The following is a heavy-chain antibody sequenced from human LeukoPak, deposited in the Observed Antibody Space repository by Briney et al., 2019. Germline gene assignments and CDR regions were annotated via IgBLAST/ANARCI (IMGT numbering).Heavy chain of an antibody. CDR1: GGSFSGYY. CDR2: INHSGST. Sequence: SETLSLTCAVYGGSFSGYYWSWIRQPPGRGLEWIGEINHSGSTNSNPSLKSRVTISVDTSKNQFSLKLSSVTAADTAMYYCARRLLGYCSGGSCYSGYFQHWGQGTLVTVSS. V-gene: IGHV4-34*01. J-gene: IGHJ1*01. CDR3: ARRLLGYCSGGSCYSGYFQH. D-gene: IGHD2-15*01.